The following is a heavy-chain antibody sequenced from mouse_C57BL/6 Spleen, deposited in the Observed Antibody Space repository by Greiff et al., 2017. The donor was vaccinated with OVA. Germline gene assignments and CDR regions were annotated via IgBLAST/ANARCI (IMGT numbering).Heavy chain of an antibody. CDR1: GFTFSSYA. J-gene: IGHJ4*01. CDR2: ISSGGDYI. CDR3: TRGVTTVVAEDYAMDY. V-gene: IGHV5-9-1*02. Sequence: EVQVVESGEGLVKPGGSLKLSCAASGFTFSSYAMSWVRQTPEKRLEWVAYISSGGDYIYYADTVKGRFTISRDNARNTLYLQMSSLKSEDTAMYYCTRGVTTVVAEDYAMDYWGQGTSVTVSS. D-gene: IGHD1-1*01.